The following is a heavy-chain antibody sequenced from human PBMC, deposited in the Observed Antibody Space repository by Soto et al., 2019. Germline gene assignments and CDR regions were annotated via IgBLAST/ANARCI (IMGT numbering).Heavy chain of an antibody. CDR1: GFTFSSYG. V-gene: IGHV3-30*18. CDR3: AKEMSNYGYYYMDV. CDR2: ISYDGSNK. D-gene: IGHD6-6*01. J-gene: IGHJ6*03. Sequence: GGSLRLSCAASGFTFSSYGMHWVRQAPGKGLEWVAVISYDGSNKYYADSVKGRFTISRDNSKNTLYLQMNSLRAEDTAVYYCAKEMSNYGYYYMDVWGKGTTVTVSS.